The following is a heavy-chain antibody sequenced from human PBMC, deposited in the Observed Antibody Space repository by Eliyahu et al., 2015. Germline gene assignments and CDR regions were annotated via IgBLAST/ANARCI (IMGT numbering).Heavy chain of an antibody. CDR1: GGXISTYY. Sequence: QVQLQESGPGLVKPSETLSLTCTVSGGXISTYYWSWVRQPPGRGLEWIGYIYYNGDTDYNPSLKSRVSMSVDTSKKQFSLNLSSVTAADTAIYYCARGGGDFWRGKFDLWGQGTLVTVSS. V-gene: IGHV4-59*01. CDR2: IYYNGDT. CDR3: ARGGGDFWRGKFDL. D-gene: IGHD3-3*01. J-gene: IGHJ4*02.